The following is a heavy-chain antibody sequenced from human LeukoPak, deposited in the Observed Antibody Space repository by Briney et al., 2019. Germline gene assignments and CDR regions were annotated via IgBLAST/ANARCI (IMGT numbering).Heavy chain of an antibody. CDR1: GYSFTSYW. J-gene: IGHJ4*02. D-gene: IGHD5-18*01. CDR3: ARRSDSYGYFDY. V-gene: IGHV5-51*01. Sequence: GESLKISCKGSGYSFTSYWIVWVRQMPGKGLEWMGIIYPGDSDTRYSPSVQGQVTISADKSISTAYLQWSSLKASGTAMYYCARRSDSYGYFDYWGQGTLVTVSS. CDR2: IYPGDSDT.